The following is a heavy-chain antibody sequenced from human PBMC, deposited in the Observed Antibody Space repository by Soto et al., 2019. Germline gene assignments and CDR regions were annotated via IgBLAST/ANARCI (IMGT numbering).Heavy chain of an antibody. V-gene: IGHV3-11*06. CDR2: ISSSSSYT. D-gene: IGHD3-22*01. Sequence: VQLVESGGGLVQPGGSLRLSCAASGFTFSDYYMSWIRQAPGKGLEWVSYISSSSSYTNYADSVKGRFTISRDNAKNSLYLQMNSLRAEDTAVYYCARAGYYDSSGPDAFDIWGQGTMVTVSS. CDR3: ARAGYYDSSGPDAFDI. J-gene: IGHJ3*02. CDR1: GFTFSDYY.